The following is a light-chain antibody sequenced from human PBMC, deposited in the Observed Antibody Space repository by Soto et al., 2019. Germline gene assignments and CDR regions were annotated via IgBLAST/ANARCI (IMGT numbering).Light chain of an antibody. V-gene: IGLV2-8*01. CDR1: SSDVGGYNY. Sequence: QSALTQPPSASGSPGQSVTISCTGTSSDVGGYNYVSWYQQHPGKAPKVMIYDVSKRPSGVPDRFSGSKSGNTASLTVSGLQAEDEADYYCSSYAGSNCYVFGTGTKLTVL. CDR3: SSYAGSNCYV. CDR2: DVS. J-gene: IGLJ1*01.